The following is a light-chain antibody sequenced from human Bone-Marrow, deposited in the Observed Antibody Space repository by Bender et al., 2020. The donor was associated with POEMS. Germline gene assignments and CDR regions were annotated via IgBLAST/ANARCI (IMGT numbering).Light chain of an antibody. CDR2: EVI. V-gene: IGLV2-14*02. CDR3: QSWGSNTAL. J-gene: IGLJ2*01. Sequence: QSALTQPASVSGSPGQSITISCTGTSNDVGNYNLVSWYQQHPGKAPRLIIYEVIKRPSGIPERFSGSTSGNTASLTISGTQTMDEADYYCQSWGSNTALFGGGTKLTVL. CDR1: SNDVGNYNL.